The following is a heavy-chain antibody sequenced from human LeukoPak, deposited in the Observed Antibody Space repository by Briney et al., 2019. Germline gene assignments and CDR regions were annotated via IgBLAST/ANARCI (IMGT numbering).Heavy chain of an antibody. CDR2: ITGSGGAV. D-gene: IGHD3-16*01. CDR1: EFTFSSYD. CDR3: ARNGGGLDY. V-gene: IGHV3-48*03. Sequence: PGGSLRLSCAASEFTFSSYDIIWVRQAPGKGLEWASWITGSGGAVKYTDSVKGRFTISRDNAKKSVYLQMNSLRVEDTAVYYCARNGGGLDYWGQGTLVTVSS. J-gene: IGHJ4*02.